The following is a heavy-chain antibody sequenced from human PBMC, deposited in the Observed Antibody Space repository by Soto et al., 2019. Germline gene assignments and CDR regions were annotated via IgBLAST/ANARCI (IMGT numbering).Heavy chain of an antibody. CDR2: ISYEGSRI. V-gene: IGHV3-30*18. D-gene: IGHD2-15*01. J-gene: IGHJ4*02. CDR3: AKDHGGGNFFLYFDL. CDR1: GFSFRNYG. Sequence: GGSLRLSCAASGFSFRNYGMHWVRQAPGKGLEWVAVISYEGSRISYAASVKGRFTISRDNSKNAVFLQMNRLAPDDTAVYSCAKDHGGGNFFLYFDLWGQGTLVTVSS.